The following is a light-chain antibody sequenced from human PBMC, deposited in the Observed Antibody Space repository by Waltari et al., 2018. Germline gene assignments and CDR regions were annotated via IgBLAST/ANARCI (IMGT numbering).Light chain of an antibody. CDR1: QDISNY. CDR3: QQYDNLPIT. V-gene: IGKV1-33*01. CDR2: DAS. J-gene: IGKJ5*01. Sequence: DIQLTQSPSSLSASVGDRVTITCQASQDISNYLNWYQQKPGKAPKLLIYDASNLDTEVPSRFSGSGAGTDFTFTISSLQPEDIATYYCQQYDNLPITFGQGTRLEIK.